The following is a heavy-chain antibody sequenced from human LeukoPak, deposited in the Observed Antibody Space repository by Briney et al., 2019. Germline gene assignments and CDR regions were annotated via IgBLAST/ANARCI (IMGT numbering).Heavy chain of an antibody. CDR2: MNPNSGNT. Sequence: ASVKVSCKASGYTFTSYDINWVRQATGQGLEWMGWMNPNSGNTGYAQKFQGRVTMTRNTPISTAYMELSSLRSEDTAVYYCARSRHYYDSSGYYYEYYYYGMDVWGQGTTVTVSS. J-gene: IGHJ6*02. CDR1: GYTFTSYD. V-gene: IGHV1-8*01. CDR3: ARSRHYYDSSGYYYEYYYYGMDV. D-gene: IGHD3-22*01.